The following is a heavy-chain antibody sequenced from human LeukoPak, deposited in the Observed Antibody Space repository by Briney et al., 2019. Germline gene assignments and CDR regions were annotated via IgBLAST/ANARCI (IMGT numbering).Heavy chain of an antibody. V-gene: IGHV1-18*01. CDR2: ISIYNGNT. Sequence: ASVKVSCKASGYTFTNYGISWVRQAPGQGLEWMGWISIYNGNTDYAQKLRGRVTITTDTSTSTAYVELRSLRSDDTAVYYCARITYDFWSGYYMPDDPWGQGTLVTVSS. CDR3: ARITYDFWSGYYMPDDP. CDR1: GYTFTNYG. J-gene: IGHJ5*02. D-gene: IGHD3-3*01.